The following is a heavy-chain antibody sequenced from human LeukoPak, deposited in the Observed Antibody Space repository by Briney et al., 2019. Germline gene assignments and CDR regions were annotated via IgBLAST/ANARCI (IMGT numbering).Heavy chain of an antibody. CDR3: ARHRTHYYHSSGTYYYFDY. J-gene: IGHJ4*02. CDR1: GGSISSYY. D-gene: IGHD3-22*01. V-gene: IGHV4-59*08. CDR2: IYYSGST. Sequence: SETLSLTCTVSGGSISSYYWSWIRQPPGKGLEWIWYIYYSGSTNYNPSLKSRVTISVDTSKNQFSLKLSSVTAADTAVYYCARHRTHYYHSSGTYYYFDYWGQRTLVTVSS.